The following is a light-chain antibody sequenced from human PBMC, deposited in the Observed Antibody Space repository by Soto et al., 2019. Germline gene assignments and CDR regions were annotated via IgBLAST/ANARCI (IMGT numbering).Light chain of an antibody. Sequence: DIQMTQSPSSLSASVGDRVTITCRATQSISSYLNWDQQKSEKAPKLLIYGASNLQSGVPSRFSGSGSGTDFTLTISSLQPEDFATYYCQQSYNTPRTFGQGTKVEIK. V-gene: IGKV1-39*01. CDR3: QQSYNTPRT. CDR1: QSISSY. CDR2: GAS. J-gene: IGKJ1*01.